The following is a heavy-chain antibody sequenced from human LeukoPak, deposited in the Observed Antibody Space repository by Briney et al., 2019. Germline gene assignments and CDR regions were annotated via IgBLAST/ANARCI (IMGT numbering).Heavy chain of an antibody. V-gene: IGHV1-46*01. CDR3: ARVGVDLGAGHAFDI. CDR1: GYTFTSYY. Sequence: GASVKVSCKASGYTFTSYYMHWVRQAPGQGLEWMGIINPSGGSTSYAQKFQGRVTMTRDTSTSTVYMELSSLRSEDTAVYYCARVGVDLGAGHAFDIWGQGTMVTVSS. J-gene: IGHJ3*02. D-gene: IGHD1-26*01. CDR2: INPSGGST.